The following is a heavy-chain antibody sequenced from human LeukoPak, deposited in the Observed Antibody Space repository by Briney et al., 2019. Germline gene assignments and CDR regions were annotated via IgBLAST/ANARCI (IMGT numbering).Heavy chain of an antibody. CDR2: VYPGDSDT. CDR1: GYRFNSYW. V-gene: IGHV5-51*01. CDR3: ARTLYYGSGEPSWFDP. D-gene: IGHD3-10*01. J-gene: IGHJ5*02. Sequence: GESLKIPCNASGYRFNSYWIGWVRQMPGKGLEWMGIVYPGDSDTRYSPSFQGQVTISADKSLSTAYLQWTSLKASDTAMYYCARTLYYGSGEPSWFDPWGQGTLVTVSS.